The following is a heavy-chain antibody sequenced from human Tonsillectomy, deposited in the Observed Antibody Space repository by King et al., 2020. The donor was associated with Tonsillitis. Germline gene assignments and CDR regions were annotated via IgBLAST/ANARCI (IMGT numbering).Heavy chain of an antibody. CDR1: GFTFSSYG. CDR2: ISYDESNK. D-gene: IGHD3-9*01. V-gene: IGHV3-30*18. Sequence: VQLVESGGGVVQPGRSLRLSCAASGFTFSSYGMHWVRQAPGKGLEWVAVISYDESNKYYADSVKGRFTISRDNSKNTLYLQMNSLRAEDTAVYYGAKDLHVLRYFDWLLEYWGQGTLVTVSS. CDR3: AKDLHVLRYFDWLLEY. J-gene: IGHJ4*02.